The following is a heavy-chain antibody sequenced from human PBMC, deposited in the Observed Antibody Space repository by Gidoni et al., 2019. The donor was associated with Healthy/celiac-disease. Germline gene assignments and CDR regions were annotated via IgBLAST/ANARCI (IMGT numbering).Heavy chain of an antibody. Sequence: QVQLQQWGAGLLKPSETLSLTCAVYGGSFSGYYWSWIRQPPGKGLEWIGEINHSGSTNYNPSLKSRVTISVDTSKNQFSLKLSSVTAADTAVYYCARGRNPSRQQLGYFDYWGQGTLVTVSS. V-gene: IGHV4-34*01. CDR1: GGSFSGYY. CDR3: ARGRNPSRQQLGYFDY. CDR2: INHSGST. J-gene: IGHJ4*02. D-gene: IGHD6-13*01.